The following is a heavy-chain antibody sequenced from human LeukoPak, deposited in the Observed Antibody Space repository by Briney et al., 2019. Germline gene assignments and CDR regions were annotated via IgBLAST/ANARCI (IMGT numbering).Heavy chain of an antibody. J-gene: IGHJ6*03. Sequence: SVKVSCKASGGTFSSYAISWVRQAPGQGLEWMGGIIPIFGTANYAQKFQGRVTITADKSTSTAYMELSSLRAEDTAVYYCARDRSSSWYTIHYYYYYMDVWGKGTTVTISS. D-gene: IGHD6-13*01. CDR3: ARDRSSSWYTIHYYYYYMDV. CDR2: IIPIFGTA. CDR1: GGTFSSYA. V-gene: IGHV1-69*06.